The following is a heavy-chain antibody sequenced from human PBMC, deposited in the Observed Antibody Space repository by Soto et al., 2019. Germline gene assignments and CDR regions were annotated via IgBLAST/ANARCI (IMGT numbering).Heavy chain of an antibody. J-gene: IGHJ4*02. CDR3: ARLRVPNYYFDF. CDR1: DGYIRSCY. Sequence: SETQGLTYTVSDGYIRSCYGSWIRQPPGKGLEWIGYIYYSGSTNYNPSLKSRVTISVDTSKNQFSLKLSSVTAADTAVYYCARLRVPNYYFDFWGQGNSVTVSS. V-gene: IGHV4-59*01. CDR2: IYYSGST. D-gene: IGHD1-7*01.